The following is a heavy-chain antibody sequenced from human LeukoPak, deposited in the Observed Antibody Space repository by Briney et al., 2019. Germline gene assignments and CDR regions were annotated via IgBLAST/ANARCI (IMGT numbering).Heavy chain of an antibody. CDR1: GFTFSSYA. CDR3: AKDRFGGYCSGGSCYSGFIGGY. D-gene: IGHD2-15*01. J-gene: IGHJ4*02. Sequence: GGSLRLSCAASGFTFSSYAMSWVRQAPGKGLEWVSAISGSGGSTYYADSVKGRFTISRDNSKNTLYLQMNSLRAEDTAVYYCAKDRFGGYCSGGSCYSGFIGGYWGQGTPVTVSS. V-gene: IGHV3-23*01. CDR2: ISGSGGST.